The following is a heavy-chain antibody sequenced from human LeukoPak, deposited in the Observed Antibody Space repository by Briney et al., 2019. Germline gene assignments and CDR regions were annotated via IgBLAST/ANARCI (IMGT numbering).Heavy chain of an antibody. V-gene: IGHV3-23*01. CDR1: GFTFSTYC. CDR3: TRDLRYCTSTSCYDPYFDH. CDR2: IVNSGVTT. D-gene: IGHD2-2*01. Sequence: GGSLRLSCAASGFTFSTYCMSWVRQAPGKGLEWVSGIVNSGVTTYYADSVKGRFTISRDNSKNTLYLQMNSLRAEDTAVYYCTRDLRYCTSTSCYDPYFDHWGQGTLVTVSS. J-gene: IGHJ4*02.